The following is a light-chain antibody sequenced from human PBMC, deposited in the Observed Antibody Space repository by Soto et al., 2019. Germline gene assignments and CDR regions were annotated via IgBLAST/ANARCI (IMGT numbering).Light chain of an antibody. Sequence: DIVMTQSPESLAVSLGERATINCKSSQSIFYSSSNKSYLTWHQQKPGQPPKLLIHWASTRGSGVPDRFSGSGSGTDFTLTISSLQAEDVAVYYCQQYYSAPLTFGGGTKVEI. CDR1: QSIFYSSSNKSY. CDR2: WAS. J-gene: IGKJ4*01. V-gene: IGKV4-1*01. CDR3: QQYYSAPLT.